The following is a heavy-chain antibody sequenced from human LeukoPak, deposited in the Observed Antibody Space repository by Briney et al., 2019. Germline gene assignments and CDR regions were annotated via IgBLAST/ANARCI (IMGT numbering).Heavy chain of an antibody. CDR1: GFTFSTFA. V-gene: IGHV3-23*01. CDR2: IFPSGGEI. CDR3: ATPPTVTRNY. Sequence: GGSLRLSCAASGFTFSTFAMIWVRQPPGKGLEWVSSIFPSGGEIHYADSVRGRFTISRDNSKSTLSLQMNSLRAEDTAVYYCATPPTVTRNYWGQGTLVTVSS. D-gene: IGHD4-17*01. J-gene: IGHJ4*02.